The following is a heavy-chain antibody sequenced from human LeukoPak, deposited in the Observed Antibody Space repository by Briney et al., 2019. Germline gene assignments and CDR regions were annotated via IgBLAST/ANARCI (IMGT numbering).Heavy chain of an antibody. Sequence: GGSLRLSCAASGFTFSSYPMSWVRQAPGKGLECVSTISGSGDNIYYADSVKGRFTISRDSSKNMLYLQMNSLRAEDTAVYYCAKDLYGDYGLDYWGQGILVTVSS. CDR3: AKDLYGDYGLDY. CDR2: ISGSGDNI. CDR1: GFTFSSYP. D-gene: IGHD4-17*01. J-gene: IGHJ4*02. V-gene: IGHV3-23*01.